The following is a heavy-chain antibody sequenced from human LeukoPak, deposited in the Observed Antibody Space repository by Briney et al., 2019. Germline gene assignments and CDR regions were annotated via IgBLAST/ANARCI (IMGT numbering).Heavy chain of an antibody. V-gene: IGHV4-61*01. CDR1: GGSVSSGSYY. CDR3: ARALMVYDGNFDY. Sequence: SETLSLTCTVSGGSVSSGSYYWSCIRQPPGKGLEWIGYIYYSGSTNYNPSLKSRVTISVDTSKNQFSLKLSSVTAADTAVYYCARALMVYDGNFDYWGQGTLVTVSS. CDR2: IYYSGST. J-gene: IGHJ4*02. D-gene: IGHD2-8*01.